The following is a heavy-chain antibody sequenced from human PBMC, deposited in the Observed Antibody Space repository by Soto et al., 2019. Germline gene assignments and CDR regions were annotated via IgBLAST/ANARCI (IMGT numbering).Heavy chain of an antibody. D-gene: IGHD4-17*01. CDR1: GGSISSYY. Sequence: QVQLQESGPGLVKPSETLSLTCTVSGGSISSYYWSWIRQPPGKGLEWIGYIYYSGSTNYNPSLKSRVTISVDTSKNQFSLKLSSVTAADTAVYYCARHSLLTVSYFDYWGQGTLVTVSS. CDR2: IYYSGST. CDR3: ARHSLLTVSYFDY. J-gene: IGHJ4*02. V-gene: IGHV4-59*08.